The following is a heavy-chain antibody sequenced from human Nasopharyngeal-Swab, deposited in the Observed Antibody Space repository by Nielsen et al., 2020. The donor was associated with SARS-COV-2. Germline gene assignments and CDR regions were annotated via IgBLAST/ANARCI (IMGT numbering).Heavy chain of an antibody. Sequence: GESLKISCAASGFTVSSNYMSWVRQAPGKGLEWVGFIRSKAYGGTTEYAASVKGRFTISRDDSKSIAYLQMNSLKTEDTAVYYCTRDGLWFGELSDYYYGMDVWGQGTTVTVSS. V-gene: IGHV3-49*04. J-gene: IGHJ6*02. D-gene: IGHD3-10*01. CDR3: TRDGLWFGELSDYYYGMDV. CDR1: GFTVSSNY. CDR2: IRSKAYGGTT.